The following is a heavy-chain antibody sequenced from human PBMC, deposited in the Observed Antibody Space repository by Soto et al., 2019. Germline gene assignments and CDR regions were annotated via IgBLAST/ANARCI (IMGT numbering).Heavy chain of an antibody. V-gene: IGHV4-39*01. CDR1: RRCMRSRSYY. Sequence: SDTLSLTCALSRRCMRSRSYYWGWIRQPPGEGVEGLGSIYYSGSTYYNPSLKIRVTISVDTSKNEFSLKLSSVTAPATAVYYCARQLESSSSPPTGWGQGTMVTVSS. CDR3: ARQLESSSSPPTG. J-gene: IGHJ4*02. D-gene: IGHD6-6*01. CDR2: IYYSGST.